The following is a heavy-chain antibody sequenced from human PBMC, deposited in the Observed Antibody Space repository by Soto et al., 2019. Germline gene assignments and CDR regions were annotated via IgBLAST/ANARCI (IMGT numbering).Heavy chain of an antibody. V-gene: IGHV5-10-1*01. Sequence: PGESLKISCKGSGYSFTSYWISWVRQMPGKGLEWMGRVDPSDSYTNYSPSFLGHVTISADKSISTAYLQWSSLKASDTAMYYCARHEWSSSWYYGMDVWGQGTTVTVSS. J-gene: IGHJ6*02. CDR3: ARHEWSSSWYYGMDV. CDR2: VDPSDSYT. D-gene: IGHD6-13*01. CDR1: GYSFTSYW.